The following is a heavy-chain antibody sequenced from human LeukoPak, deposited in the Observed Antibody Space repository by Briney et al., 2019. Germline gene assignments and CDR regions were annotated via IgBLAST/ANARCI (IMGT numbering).Heavy chain of an antibody. J-gene: IGHJ4*02. CDR1: GETISDYY. Sequence: SETLSLTCAVYGETISDYYWTWIRQSPGKGLEWIGEINHSKGTNYNPSLKSRLTLSVDKSKNQFSLQLSSVTAADTAIYYCVRATAAGSRRAFDYWGQGSLVPVSS. CDR2: INHSKGT. CDR3: VRATAAGSRRAFDY. D-gene: IGHD6-19*01. V-gene: IGHV4-34*01.